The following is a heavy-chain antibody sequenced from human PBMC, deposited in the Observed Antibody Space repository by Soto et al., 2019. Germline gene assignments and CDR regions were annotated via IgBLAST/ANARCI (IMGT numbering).Heavy chain of an antibody. V-gene: IGHV1-18*01. CDR2: ISAYNGNT. CDR3: ARDPPRGDDFWSGYFAPYGMDV. J-gene: IGHJ6*02. CDR1: GYTFTSYG. D-gene: IGHD3-3*01. Sequence: QVQLVQSGAEVKKPGASVKVSCKASGYTFTSYGISWVRQAPGQGLEWMGWISAYNGNTNYAQKLQGRVTMTTDTSTRTDYMELRSLRSDDTAVYYCARDPPRGDDFWSGYFAPYGMDVWGQGTTVTVSS.